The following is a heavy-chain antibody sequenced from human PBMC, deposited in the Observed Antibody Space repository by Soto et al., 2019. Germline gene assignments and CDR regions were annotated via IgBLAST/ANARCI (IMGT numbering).Heavy chain of an antibody. CDR1: GYTFTSYG. CDR2: ISAYNGNT. CDR3: ARDRYFDWLLPFDY. D-gene: IGHD3-9*01. Sequence: ASVNVSCKASGYTFTSYGISWVRQAPGQGLEWMGWISAYNGNTNYAQKLQGRVTMTTDTSTSTAYMELRSLRSDDTAVYYCARDRYFDWLLPFDYWGQGTLVTVSS. V-gene: IGHV1-18*01. J-gene: IGHJ4*02.